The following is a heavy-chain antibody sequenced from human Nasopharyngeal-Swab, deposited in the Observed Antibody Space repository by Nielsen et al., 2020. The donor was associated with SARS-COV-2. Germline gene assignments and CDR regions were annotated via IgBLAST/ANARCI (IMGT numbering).Heavy chain of an antibody. Sequence: ASVKVSCKASGYTFTSYAMHWVRQAPGQRLEWMGWINAGNGNTKYSRKFQGRVTITRDTSASTAYMELSSLRSEDTAVYYCARSHRRFAYYDILTGYHNWFDPWGQGTLVTVSS. V-gene: IGHV1-3*01. D-gene: IGHD3-9*01. CDR2: INAGNGNT. CDR3: ARSHRRFAYYDILTGYHNWFDP. J-gene: IGHJ5*02. CDR1: GYTFTSYA.